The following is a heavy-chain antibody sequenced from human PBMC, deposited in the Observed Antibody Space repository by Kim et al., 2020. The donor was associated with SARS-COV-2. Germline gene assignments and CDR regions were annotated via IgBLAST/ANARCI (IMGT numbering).Heavy chain of an antibody. CDR2: INQSGST. J-gene: IGHJ4*02. D-gene: IGHD3-9*01. CDR1: GGSLSGYQ. V-gene: IGHV4-34*01. CDR3: ARVKYYDLLSGPFELFDY. Sequence: SETLSLTCAVYGGSLSGYQWSWIRQPPGKGLEWIGDINQSGSTNYKPSLKSRVTLSVDTSKNQISLELSSVTAADTAVYYCARVKYYDLLSGPFELFDYWGQGTLVTVSS.